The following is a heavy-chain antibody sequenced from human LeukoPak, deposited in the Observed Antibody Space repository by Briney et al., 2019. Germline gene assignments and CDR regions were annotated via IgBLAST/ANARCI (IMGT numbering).Heavy chain of an antibody. CDR1: GFTFSSYA. Sequence: QPGGSLRLSCAASGFTFSSYAMSWVRQAPGKGLEWVSSISGNSGSTYYADSVKGRFTISRDNSKNTLYLQMNSLRGEDTAVYYCAKVLGSGYYSPFDYWGQGTLVTVSS. V-gene: IGHV3-23*01. D-gene: IGHD3-22*01. J-gene: IGHJ4*02. CDR2: ISGNSGST. CDR3: AKVLGSGYYSPFDY.